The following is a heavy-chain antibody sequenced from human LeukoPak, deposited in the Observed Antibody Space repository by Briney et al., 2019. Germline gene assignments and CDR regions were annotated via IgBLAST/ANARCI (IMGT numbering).Heavy chain of an antibody. D-gene: IGHD3-22*01. Sequence: ASVKVSCKASGYTFTSYGISWVRQAPGQGLEWMGWISAYNGNTNYAQKLQGRVTITTDTSTSTAYMELRSLRSDDTAVYYCARDVDYYDSSGHYDYWGQGTLVTVSS. CDR2: ISAYNGNT. V-gene: IGHV1-18*01. J-gene: IGHJ4*02. CDR3: ARDVDYYDSSGHYDY. CDR1: GYTFTSYG.